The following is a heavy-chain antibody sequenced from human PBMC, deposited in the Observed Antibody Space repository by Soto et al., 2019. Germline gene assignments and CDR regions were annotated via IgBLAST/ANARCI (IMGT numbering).Heavy chain of an antibody. Sequence: GGSLRLSCAASGFTFSSYGMHWVRQAPGKGLEWVAVIWYDGSNKYYADSVKGRFTISRDNSKNTLYLQMNSLRAEDTAVYYCARDGSRVAGGMDVWGQGTTVTVSS. V-gene: IGHV3-33*01. CDR3: ARDGSRVAGGMDV. CDR2: IWYDGSNK. CDR1: GFTFSSYG. D-gene: IGHD6-19*01. J-gene: IGHJ6*02.